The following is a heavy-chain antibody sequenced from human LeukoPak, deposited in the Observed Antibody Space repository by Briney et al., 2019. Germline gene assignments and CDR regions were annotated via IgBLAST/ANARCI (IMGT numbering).Heavy chain of an antibody. D-gene: IGHD3-22*01. CDR3: ARDRGYDSSGYPFFDY. J-gene: IGHJ4*02. Sequence: SETLSLTCTVSGDFIRSGVYCWSWIRQRPGAGLQWIGYICSSGSTSYNPSLRSRVTMSIDTSNNQFSLKLNSVTAADTAVYYCARDRGYDSSGYPFFDYWGQGTLVTVSS. CDR2: ICSSGST. CDR1: GDFIRSGVYC. V-gene: IGHV4-31*03.